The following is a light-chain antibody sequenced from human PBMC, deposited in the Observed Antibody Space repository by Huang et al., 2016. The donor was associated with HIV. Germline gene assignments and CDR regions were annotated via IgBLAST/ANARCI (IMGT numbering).Light chain of an antibody. CDR1: QGIDTY. V-gene: IGKV1-27*01. J-gene: IGKJ4*01. CDR3: QRYNSAPLT. CDR2: GAS. Sequence: DIEMTQSPSSLSASIGATVTITCRASQGIDTYLAWYQQKPGKVPERLIYGASTLQPGIPSRFSGSGSETDFSLTINNLQPEDVATYFCQRYNSAPLTFGGGTKVAIK.